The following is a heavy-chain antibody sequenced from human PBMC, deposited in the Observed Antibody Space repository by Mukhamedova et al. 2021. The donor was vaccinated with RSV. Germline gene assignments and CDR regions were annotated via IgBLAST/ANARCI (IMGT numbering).Heavy chain of an antibody. V-gene: IGHV3-23*01. CDR2: ISGSGDST. J-gene: IGHJ3*02. CDR3: AKFLGYSGSSWRAFDI. D-gene: IGHD1-26*01. Sequence: WVSAISGSGDSTYYADSVKGRFTISRDNSKNTVYLQMNSLRAEDTAVYYCAKFLGYSGSSWRAFDIWGQETMVTVSS.